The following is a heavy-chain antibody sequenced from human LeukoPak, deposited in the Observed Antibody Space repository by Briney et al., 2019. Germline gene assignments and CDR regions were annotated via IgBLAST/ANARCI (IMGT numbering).Heavy chain of an antibody. J-gene: IGHJ4*02. CDR2: MKFDGSEK. CDR1: GFTFSSYW. V-gene: IGHV3-7*01. D-gene: IGHD1-26*01. Sequence: GGSLRLSCVASGFTFSSYWMTWVRQAPGKGLEWVANMKFDGSEKYYVDSVKGRFTISRDNAENSLYLQMSSLRVEDTAVYYCARKGGSPDCWGQGRLVGVSS. CDR3: ARKGGSPDC.